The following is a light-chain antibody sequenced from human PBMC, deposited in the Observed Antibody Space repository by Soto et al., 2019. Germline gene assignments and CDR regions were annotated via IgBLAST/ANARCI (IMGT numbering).Light chain of an antibody. J-gene: IGLJ2*01. CDR2: DVS. Sequence: SALTQPASVSGSPGQSITISCTGTSSDVGGYNYVSWYQQHPGKAPKLMIYDVSNRPSGVSNRFSGSKSGNTASLTISGLHAEDEADYYCSSYTSSSTLVVFGGGTKLTVL. CDR3: SSYTSSSTLVV. V-gene: IGLV2-14*01. CDR1: SSDVGGYNY.